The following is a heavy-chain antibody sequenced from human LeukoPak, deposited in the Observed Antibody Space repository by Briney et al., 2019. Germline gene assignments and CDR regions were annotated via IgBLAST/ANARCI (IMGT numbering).Heavy chain of an antibody. CDR2: ISSNGGST. J-gene: IGHJ4*02. D-gene: IGHD4-17*01. V-gene: IGHV3-64*01. CDR3: ARESEYATATVDY. CDR1: GFTFSSDA. Sequence: PGGSLRLSCAASGFTFSSDAMHWVRQAPGKGLEYVSAISSNGGSTYYANSVKGRFTISRDNSKNTLYLQIGSLRAEDMAVYYCARESEYATATVDYWGQGTLVTVSS.